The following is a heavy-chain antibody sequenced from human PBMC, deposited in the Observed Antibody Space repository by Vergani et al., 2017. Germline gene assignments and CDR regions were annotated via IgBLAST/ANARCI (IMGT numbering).Heavy chain of an antibody. D-gene: IGHD1-1*01. J-gene: IGHJ6*02. CDR1: GFKFSDHY. V-gene: IGHV3-11*04. CDR2: ISTGASTY. Sequence: LEESGGGSVKPGGSLRLSCAASGFKFSDHYMSWIRQAPGKGLEWVSHISTGASTYSYTDSVTGRFTFSRDNDNNTLTLYMTNMRIKDAAAYYYGKNPGLSTTRHCCAMDVWGQGTTVTVSS. CDR3: GKNPGLSTTRHCCAMDV.